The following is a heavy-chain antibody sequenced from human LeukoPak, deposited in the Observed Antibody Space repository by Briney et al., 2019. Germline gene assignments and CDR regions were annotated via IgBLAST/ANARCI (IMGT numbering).Heavy chain of an antibody. D-gene: IGHD2-15*01. CDR2: ISDSGGYT. J-gene: IGHJ4*02. Sequence: GGSLRLPCAASGFTFSSSAMTWVRQAPGKGLEWVSSISDSGGYTYYADSVKGRFTISRDNSKNTLYLQMNSLGAEDTAVYYCAKSPLAYCSGSSCHLYFDYWGQGTLATVSS. CDR3: AKSPLAYCSGSSCHLYFDY. CDR1: GFTFSSSA. V-gene: IGHV3-23*01.